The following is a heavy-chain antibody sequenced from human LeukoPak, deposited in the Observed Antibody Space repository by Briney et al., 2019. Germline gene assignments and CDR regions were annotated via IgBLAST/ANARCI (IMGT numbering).Heavy chain of an antibody. Sequence: NPGGSLRLSCAASGFTFSSYWMSWVRQAPGKGLEWIGEINHSGSTNYNPSLKSRVTISVDTSKNQFSLKLSSVTAADTAVYYCARVQLWNYFDYWGQGTLVTVSS. D-gene: IGHD5-18*01. CDR3: ARVQLWNYFDY. CDR1: GFTFSSYW. V-gene: IGHV4-34*01. CDR2: INHSGST. J-gene: IGHJ4*02.